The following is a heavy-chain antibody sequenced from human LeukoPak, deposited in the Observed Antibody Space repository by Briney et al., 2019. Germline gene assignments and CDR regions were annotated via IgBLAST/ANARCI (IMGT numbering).Heavy chain of an antibody. D-gene: IGHD3-3*01. CDR2: ISYDGSNK. CDR1: GFTFSSYG. V-gene: IGHV3-30*18. Sequence: GGSLRLSCAASGFTFSSYGMHWVRQAPGKGLEWVAVISYDGSNKYYADSVKGRSTISRDNSKNTLYLQMNSLRAEDTAVYYCAKDLEMVYYFDYWGQGTLVTVSS. CDR3: AKDLEMVYYFDY. J-gene: IGHJ4*02.